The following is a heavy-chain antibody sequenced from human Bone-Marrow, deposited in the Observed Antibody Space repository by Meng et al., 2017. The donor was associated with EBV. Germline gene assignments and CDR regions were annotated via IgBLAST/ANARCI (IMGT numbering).Heavy chain of an antibody. Sequence: EVQLVESXGGLVQPGGSLRLSCAASGFTFSSYWMHWVRQAPGKGLVWVSRINSDGSSTSYADSVKGRFTISRDDAKNTLYLQMNSLRAEDTAVYYCARDGGQAYFDYWGQGTLVTVSS. D-gene: IGHD3-16*01. CDR1: GFTFSSYW. CDR3: ARDGGQAYFDY. V-gene: IGHV3-74*01. CDR2: INSDGSST. J-gene: IGHJ4*02.